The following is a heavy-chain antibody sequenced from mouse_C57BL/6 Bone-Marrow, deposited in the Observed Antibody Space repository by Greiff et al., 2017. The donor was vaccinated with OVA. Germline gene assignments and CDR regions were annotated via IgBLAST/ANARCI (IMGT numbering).Heavy chain of an antibody. V-gene: IGHV1-55*01. CDR3: ASQWLLLDY. CDR2: IYPGSGST. J-gene: IGHJ2*01. CDR1: GYTFTSYW. Sequence: QVQLKQPGAELVKPGASVKMSCKASGYTFTSYWITWVKQRPGQGLEWIGDIYPGSGSTNYNGKFKGKATLTADKSSSTAYMQLSSLTSEDSAVYFCASQWLLLDYWGQGTTLTVSS. D-gene: IGHD2-3*01.